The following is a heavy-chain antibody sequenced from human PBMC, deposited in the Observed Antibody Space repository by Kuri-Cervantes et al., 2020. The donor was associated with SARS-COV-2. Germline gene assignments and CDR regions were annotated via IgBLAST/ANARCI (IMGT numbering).Heavy chain of an antibody. V-gene: IGHV5-51*01. CDR2: IYPGDSDT. J-gene: IGHJ5*02. Sequence: KVSCKGSGYSFTSYWIGWVRQMPGKGLEWMGIIYPGDSDTRYSPSFQGQVTISADKSISTAYLQWSSLKASDTAMYYCARRAHYDILTGYYSGRSWFDPWGQGTLVTVSS. D-gene: IGHD3-9*01. CDR1: GYSFTSYW. CDR3: ARRAHYDILTGYYSGRSWFDP.